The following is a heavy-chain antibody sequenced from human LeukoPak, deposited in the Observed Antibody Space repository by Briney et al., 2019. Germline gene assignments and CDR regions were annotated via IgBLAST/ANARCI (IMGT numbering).Heavy chain of an antibody. CDR2: IYYSGST. D-gene: IGHD5-24*01. CDR1: GGSISSYY. J-gene: IGHJ4*02. CDR3: ASSKMATIGDFDY. V-gene: IGHV4-59*08. Sequence: SETLSLTCTVSGGSISSYYWSWIRQPPGKGLEWIGYIYYSGSTNYNPSLKSRVTISVDTSKNQFSLKLSSVTAADTAVYYCASSKMATIGDFDYWGQGTLVTVSS.